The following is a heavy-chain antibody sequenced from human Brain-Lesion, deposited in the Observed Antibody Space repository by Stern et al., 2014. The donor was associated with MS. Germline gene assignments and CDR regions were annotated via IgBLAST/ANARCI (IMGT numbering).Heavy chain of an antibody. CDR2: ISVGTDYI. Sequence: VQLVESGGGLVKPGGSLRLSCEASGFTFNSYSMNWVRPAPGKGLEWVSSISVGTDYIYYADSVKGRFTISRDNAKNSLFLQMNTLRAEDTGVYYCVRVDCSGTNCFYYYYGMDVWGQGTTVTVSS. CDR1: GFTFNSYS. CDR3: VRVDCSGTNCFYYYYGMDV. J-gene: IGHJ6*02. D-gene: IGHD2-2*01. V-gene: IGHV3-21*01.